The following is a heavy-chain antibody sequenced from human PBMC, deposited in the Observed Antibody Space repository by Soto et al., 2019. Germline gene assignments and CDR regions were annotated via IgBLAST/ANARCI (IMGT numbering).Heavy chain of an antibody. CDR2: ISYDGSNK. D-gene: IGHD6-13*01. CDR1: GFTFSSYA. V-gene: IGHV3-30-3*01. J-gene: IGHJ6*02. Sequence: QVQLVESGGGVVQPGRSLRLSCAASGFTFSSYAMHWVRQAPGKGLEWVAVISYDGSNKYYADSVKGRFTISRDNSKNTLYLQINSLRAEDTAVYYCASAWQQLVGGMDVWGQGTTVTVSS. CDR3: ASAWQQLVGGMDV.